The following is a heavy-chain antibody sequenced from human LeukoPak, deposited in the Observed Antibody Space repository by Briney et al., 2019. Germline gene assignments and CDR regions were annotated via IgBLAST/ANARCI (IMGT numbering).Heavy chain of an antibody. Sequence: SETLSLTCTVSGGSISSGGYYWSWNRQHPGKGLEWIGYIYYSGSTYYNPSLKSRVTISVDTSKNQFSLKLSSVTAADTAVYYCARIALEYCSGGSCYSGAFDIWGQGTMVTVSS. J-gene: IGHJ3*02. D-gene: IGHD2-15*01. CDR3: ARIALEYCSGGSCYSGAFDI. CDR1: GGSISSGGYY. V-gene: IGHV4-31*03. CDR2: IYYSGST.